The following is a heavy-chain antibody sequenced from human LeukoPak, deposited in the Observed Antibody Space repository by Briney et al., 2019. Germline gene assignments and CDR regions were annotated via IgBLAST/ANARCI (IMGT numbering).Heavy chain of an antibody. CDR1: GFTFSSYA. D-gene: IGHD4-17*01. V-gene: IGHV3-66*01. J-gene: IGHJ4*02. CDR3: VRTRDYGFHY. CDR2: IYAGGNT. Sequence: PGGSLRLSCAASGFTFSSYAMSWVRQAPGKGLEWVSIIYAGGNTYYADSVKGSFTISRDNSKNTIYLQMNSLRAEDTAVYYCVRTRDYGFHYWGQGILVTVSS.